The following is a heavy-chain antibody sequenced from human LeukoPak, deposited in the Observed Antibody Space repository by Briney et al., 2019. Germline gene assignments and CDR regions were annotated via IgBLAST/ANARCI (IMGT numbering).Heavy chain of an antibody. CDR3: ARCMITFGGVIVEAFDI. V-gene: IGHV3-23*01. D-gene: IGHD3-16*02. J-gene: IGHJ3*02. Sequence: GGSLRLSCAASGFTFSSYAMSWVRQAPGKGLEWVSAISGSGGSTYYADSVKGQFTISRDNSKNTLYLQMNSLRAEDTAVYYCARCMITFGGVIVEAFDIWGQGTMVTSLQ. CDR2: ISGSGGST. CDR1: GFTFSSYA.